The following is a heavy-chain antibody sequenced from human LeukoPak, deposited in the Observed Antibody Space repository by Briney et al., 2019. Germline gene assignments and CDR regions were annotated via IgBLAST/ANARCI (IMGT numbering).Heavy chain of an antibody. Sequence: ASVKVSCKASGYTFTSYGISWVRQAPGQGLEWMEWISAYNGNTNYAQKLQGRVTMTTDTSTSTAYMELRSLRSDDTAVYYCARDILWFGEHYYGMDVWGKGTTVTVSS. D-gene: IGHD3-10*01. CDR3: ARDILWFGEHYYGMDV. J-gene: IGHJ6*04. CDR1: GYTFTSYG. V-gene: IGHV1-18*04. CDR2: ISAYNGNT.